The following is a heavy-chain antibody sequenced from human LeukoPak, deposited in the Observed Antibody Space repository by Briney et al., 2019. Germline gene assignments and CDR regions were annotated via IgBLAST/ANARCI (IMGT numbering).Heavy chain of an antibody. CDR2: ISGGVGST. CDR1: GFTFSSYA. V-gene: IGHV3-23*01. CDR3: AKRATIVGATYFDY. D-gene: IGHD1-26*01. Sequence: GGPLRLSCAASGFTFSSYAMSWVRQAPGKGLEWVSNISGGVGSTYYADSVKGRFTISRDNSKNTLYLQMNSLRAEDTAIYYCAKRATIVGATYFDYWGQGTLVTVSS. J-gene: IGHJ4*02.